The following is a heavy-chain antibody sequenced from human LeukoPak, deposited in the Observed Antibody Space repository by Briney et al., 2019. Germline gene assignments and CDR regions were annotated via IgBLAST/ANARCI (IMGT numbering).Heavy chain of an antibody. CDR2: IYSGGST. D-gene: IGHD6-19*01. J-gene: IGHJ4*02. CDR3: ERGSSGWLGSGLRY. CDR1: GFTVSSNY. V-gene: IGHV3-53*01. Sequence: GGSLRLSCAASGFTVSSNYMSWVRQAPGKGLEWVSVIYSGGSTYYAAFEKSRFNISRDNSKTTLYLQMNSLRAEDTAVYYCERGSSGWLGSGLRYWGQGTLVSVSS.